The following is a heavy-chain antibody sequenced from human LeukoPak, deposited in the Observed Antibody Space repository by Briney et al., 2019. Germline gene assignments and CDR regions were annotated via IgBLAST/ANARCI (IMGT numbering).Heavy chain of an antibody. V-gene: IGHV4-59*01. CDR1: GGSISSYY. J-gene: IGHJ2*01. CDR3: AKATYYYDSSGYYYRYFDL. D-gene: IGHD3-22*01. Sequence: PSETLSLTCTVSGGSISSYYWSWIRQPPGKGLEWIGYIYYSGSTNYNPSLKSRVTVSVDTSKNQFSLKLSSVTAADTAVYYCAKATYYYDSSGYYYRYFDLWGRGTLVTVSS. CDR2: IYYSGST.